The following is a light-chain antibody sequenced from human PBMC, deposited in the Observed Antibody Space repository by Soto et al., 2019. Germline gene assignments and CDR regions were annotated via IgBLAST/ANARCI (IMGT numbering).Light chain of an antibody. Sequence: QSVLTQPASVSACPGQSITISCTGGKNDIGSSDYVSWYQQHPGKAPKLIIYGVSNRPSGTSDRFSGSKSGNTASLTISGLQADDEADYYCSSSTSSNTLVFGGGTK. CDR3: SSSTSSNTLV. CDR1: KNDIGSSDY. CDR2: GVS. V-gene: IGLV2-14*01. J-gene: IGLJ3*02.